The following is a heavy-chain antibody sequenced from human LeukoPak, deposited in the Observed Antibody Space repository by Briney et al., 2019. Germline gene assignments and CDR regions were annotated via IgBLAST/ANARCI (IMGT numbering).Heavy chain of an antibody. CDR2: INTNTGNP. CDR3: ARDRKTGTTRIPYYYGMDV. J-gene: IGHJ6*02. CDR1: GYTFTSYA. D-gene: IGHD1-1*01. V-gene: IGHV7-4-1*02. Sequence: ASVKVSCKASGYTFTSYAMNWVRQAPGQGLEWMGWINTNTGNPTYAQGFTGRFVFSLDTSVSTAYLQISSLKAEDTAVYYCARDRKTGTTRIPYYYGMDVWGQGTTVTVSS.